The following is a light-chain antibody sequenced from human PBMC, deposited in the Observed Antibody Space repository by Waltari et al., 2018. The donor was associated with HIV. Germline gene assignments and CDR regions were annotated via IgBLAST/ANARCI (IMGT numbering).Light chain of an antibody. CDR1: SSHIGHTY. J-gene: IGLJ2*01. Sequence: QSVLTQPPSASAAPGPQVTISCSVRSSHIGHTYVPWDPQFPGTAPKLLIYDNNKRPSGIPDRFSASKSGTSATLGITGLQTGDEADYYCGTWDNSLSAGVLFGGGTKLTVL. CDR2: DNN. V-gene: IGLV1-51*01. CDR3: GTWDNSLSAGVL.